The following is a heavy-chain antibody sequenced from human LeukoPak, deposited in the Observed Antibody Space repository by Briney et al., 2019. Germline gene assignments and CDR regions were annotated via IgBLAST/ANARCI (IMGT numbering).Heavy chain of an antibody. D-gene: IGHD2-2*01. CDR2: IRYDGSNK. Sequence: PGGSLRLSCAASGFTFSSYGMHWVRQAPGKGLEWVAFIRYDGSNKYYADSVKGRFTISRDNSKNTLYLQMNSLRAEDTAVYYCAKGGGIVVVPAAAFDYWGQGTLVTVSS. V-gene: IGHV3-30*02. CDR1: GFTFSSYG. CDR3: AKGGGIVVVPAAAFDY. J-gene: IGHJ4*02.